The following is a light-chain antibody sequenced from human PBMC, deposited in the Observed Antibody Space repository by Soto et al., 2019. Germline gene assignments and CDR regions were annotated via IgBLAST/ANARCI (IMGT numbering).Light chain of an antibody. CDR1: NTDVGGYNY. J-gene: IGLJ1*01. Sequence: QSVLTQAAAVSGCPGQSITISCTGTNTDVGGYNYVSWYQQHPGKAPKLMIYEVSNRPSGVSNRFSGSKSGNTASLTISGLQAEDEADYYCFSFTSSSTRVFGTGTKVTV. CDR3: FSFTSSSTRV. V-gene: IGLV2-14*01. CDR2: EVS.